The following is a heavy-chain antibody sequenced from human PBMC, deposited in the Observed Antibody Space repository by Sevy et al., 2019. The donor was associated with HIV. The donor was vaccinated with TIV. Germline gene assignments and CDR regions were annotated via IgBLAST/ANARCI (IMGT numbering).Heavy chain of an antibody. V-gene: IGHV1-2*02. CDR3: ARLTTQPTSDLYGLDV. D-gene: IGHD4-17*01. J-gene: IGHJ6*02. CDR1: GYIFTDYY. Sequence: ASVKVSCKASGYIFTDYYIHWVRQAPGQGLGWMAGINSDSGVTNYAQRFQGEVTVTRDPSLSTAYLELTNLKSNDTAIYYCARLTTQPTSDLYGLDVWGQGTTVTVSS. CDR2: INSDSGVT.